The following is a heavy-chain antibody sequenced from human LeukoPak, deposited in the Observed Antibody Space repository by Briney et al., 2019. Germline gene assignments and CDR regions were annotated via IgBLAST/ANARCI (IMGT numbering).Heavy chain of an antibody. Sequence: ASVKVSCKASGYTFTSYGISWVRQAPGQGLEWMGWISAYNGNTNYAQKLQGRVTMTIDTSTSTAYMELRSLRSDDTAVYYCAKDPNGDYIGAFDIWGQGTMVTVSS. D-gene: IGHD4-17*01. CDR3: AKDPNGDYIGAFDI. CDR1: GYTFTSYG. CDR2: ISAYNGNT. V-gene: IGHV1-18*01. J-gene: IGHJ3*02.